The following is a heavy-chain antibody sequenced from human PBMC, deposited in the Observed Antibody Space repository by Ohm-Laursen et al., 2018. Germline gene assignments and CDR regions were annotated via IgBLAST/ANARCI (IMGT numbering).Heavy chain of an antibody. Sequence: GTLSLTCAVYGGSFSGYYWSWIRQPPGKGLEWIGEINHSGSTNYNPSLKSRVTISVDTSKNQFSLKLSSVTAADTAVYYCARSEYGDYGDYWGQGTLVTVSS. CDR2: INHSGST. CDR1: GGSFSGYY. J-gene: IGHJ4*02. V-gene: IGHV4-34*01. D-gene: IGHD4-17*01. CDR3: ARSEYGDYGDY.